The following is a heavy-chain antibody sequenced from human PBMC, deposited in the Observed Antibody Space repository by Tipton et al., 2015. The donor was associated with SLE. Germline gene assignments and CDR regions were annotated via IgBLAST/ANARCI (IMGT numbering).Heavy chain of an antibody. CDR1: GGSISSGYYY. CDR3: ARDLVRGVSGGY. V-gene: IGHV4-61*01. D-gene: IGHD3-10*01. CDR2: IYYSGNT. J-gene: IGHJ4*02. Sequence: TLSLTCTVSGGSISSGYYYWSWIHQPPGKGLEWIGFIYYSGNTNYSPSLKSRVTISVDTSKNQFSLKLASVTAADTAVYYCARDLVRGVSGGYWGQGTLVTVSS.